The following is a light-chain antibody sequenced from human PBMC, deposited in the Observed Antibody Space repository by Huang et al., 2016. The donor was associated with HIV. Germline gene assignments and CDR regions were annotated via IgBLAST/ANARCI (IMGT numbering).Light chain of an antibody. Sequence: DIIMTQSPDSLAVSLGVRATLNCRSSQSVYSSSTSKDYMAWFQQKPGQPPRLLLFWASTREAGVPDRFSGSGSGTHFTLTIANLEAEDAAIYYCQQYYSSPQTFGQGTRVEVK. J-gene: IGKJ1*01. CDR3: QQYYSSPQT. CDR2: WAS. CDR1: QSVYSSSTSKDY. V-gene: IGKV4-1*01.